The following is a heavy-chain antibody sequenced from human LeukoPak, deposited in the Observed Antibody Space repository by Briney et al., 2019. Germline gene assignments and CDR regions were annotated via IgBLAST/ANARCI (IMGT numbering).Heavy chain of an antibody. J-gene: IGHJ4*02. CDR1: GYTFTSYA. CDR2: INAGNGNT. CDR3: ARDRVYSSSYYFDY. Sequence: GASVKVSRKASGYTFTSYAMHWVRQAPGQRLEWMGWINAGNGNTKYSQKFQGRVTITRDTSASTAYMELSSLRSEDTAVYYCARDRVYSSSYYFDYWGQGTLVTVSS. D-gene: IGHD6-6*01. V-gene: IGHV1-3*01.